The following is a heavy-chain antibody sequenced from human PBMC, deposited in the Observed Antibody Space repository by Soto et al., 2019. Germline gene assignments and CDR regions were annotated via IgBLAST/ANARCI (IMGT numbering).Heavy chain of an antibody. J-gene: IGHJ5*02. Sequence: EASVKVSCKASGYTFTSYGISWVRQAPGQGLEWMGWISAYNGNTNYAQKLQGRVTMTTDTSTSTAYMELRSLRSDDTAVYYCARTYETPRYNWFDPWGQGTLVTVSS. D-gene: IGHD3-3*01. CDR3: ARTYETPRYNWFDP. V-gene: IGHV1-18*01. CDR1: GYTFTSYG. CDR2: ISAYNGNT.